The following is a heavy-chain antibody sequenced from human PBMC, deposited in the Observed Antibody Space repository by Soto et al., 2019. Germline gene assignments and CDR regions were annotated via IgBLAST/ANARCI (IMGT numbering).Heavy chain of an antibody. Sequence: EVQLLESGGGLVQPWGSPRLSCAASGFTFSSDAMTWVRQAPGKGLEWVSSIGGSGITAYYADSVKGRFTISRDNSKSTVYLHMNSLRAEDTAVYYCAKAPTAAGTYWVAYWGQGTMVTVAS. CDR2: IGGSGITA. J-gene: IGHJ4*02. CDR3: AKAPTAAGTYWVAY. D-gene: IGHD6-13*01. CDR1: GFTFSSDA. V-gene: IGHV3-23*01.